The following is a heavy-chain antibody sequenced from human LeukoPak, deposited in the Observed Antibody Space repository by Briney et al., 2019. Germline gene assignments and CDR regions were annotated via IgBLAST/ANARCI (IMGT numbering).Heavy chain of an antibody. J-gene: IGHJ4*02. Sequence: PSETLSPTCTVSGGSISNYCWSWIRQPPGKGLEWIGYIYYSGSTDYNPSLKSRVAISVDTSKNQFSLKPSSVTAADTAVYYCARSLRAQVLEFFDSWGQGTLVSVSS. CDR2: IYYSGST. D-gene: IGHD2/OR15-2a*01. V-gene: IGHV4-59*08. CDR3: ARSLRAQVLEFFDS. CDR1: GGSISNYC.